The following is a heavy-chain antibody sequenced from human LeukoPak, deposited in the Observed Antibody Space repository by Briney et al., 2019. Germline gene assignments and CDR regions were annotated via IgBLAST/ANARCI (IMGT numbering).Heavy chain of an antibody. Sequence: SVKVSCKASGGTFGSYAISWVRQAPGQGLEWMGGIIPIFGTANYAQKFQGRVTITADESTSTAYMELSSLRSEDTAVYYCARGGYSYGYYYYGMDVRGKGTTVTVSS. CDR3: ARGGYSYGYYYYGMDV. D-gene: IGHD5-18*01. CDR2: IIPIFGTA. CDR1: GGTFGSYA. J-gene: IGHJ6*04. V-gene: IGHV1-69*13.